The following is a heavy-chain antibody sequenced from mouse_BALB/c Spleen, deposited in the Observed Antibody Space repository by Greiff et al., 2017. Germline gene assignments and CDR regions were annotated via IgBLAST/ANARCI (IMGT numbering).Heavy chain of an antibody. V-gene: IGHV1-54*01. J-gene: IGHJ3*01. Sequence: QVQLKESGAELVRPGTSVKVSCKASGYAFTNYLIEWVKQRPGQGLEWIGVINPGSGGTNYNEKFKGKATLTADKSSSTAYMQLSSLTSDDSAVYFCARSATMITWFAYWGQGTLVTVSA. D-gene: IGHD2-4*01. CDR3: ARSATMITWFAY. CDR2: INPGSGGT. CDR1: GYAFTNYL.